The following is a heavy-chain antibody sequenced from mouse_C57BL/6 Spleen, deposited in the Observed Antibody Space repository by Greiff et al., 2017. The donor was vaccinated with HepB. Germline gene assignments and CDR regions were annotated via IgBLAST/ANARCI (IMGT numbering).Heavy chain of an antibody. J-gene: IGHJ2*01. CDR2: ISYDGSN. CDR3: ARDIGDYFDY. CDR1: GYSITSGYY. D-gene: IGHD2-14*01. V-gene: IGHV3-6*01. Sequence: DVKLQESGPGLVKPSQSLSLTCSVTGYSITSGYYWNWIRQLPGNKLEWMGYISYDGSNNYNPSLKNRISITRDTSKNQFFLKLNSVTTEDTATYYCARDIGDYFDYWGQGTTLTVSS.